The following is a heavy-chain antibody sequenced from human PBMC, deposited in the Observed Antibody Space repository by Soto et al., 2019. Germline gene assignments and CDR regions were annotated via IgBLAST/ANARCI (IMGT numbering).Heavy chain of an antibody. CDR3: ARSWGEWPYFDY. D-gene: IGHD3-3*01. Sequence: SETLSLTCTVSGGSISSYYWSWIRQPPGKGLEWIGYIYYSGSTNYNPSLKSRVTISVDTSKNQFSLKLSSVTAADTAVYYCARSWGEWPYFDYWGQGTLVTVSS. CDR2: IYYSGST. V-gene: IGHV4-59*01. J-gene: IGHJ4*02. CDR1: GGSISSYY.